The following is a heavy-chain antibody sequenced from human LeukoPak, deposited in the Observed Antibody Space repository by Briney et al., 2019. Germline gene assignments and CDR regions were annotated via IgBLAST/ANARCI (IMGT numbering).Heavy chain of an antibody. V-gene: IGHV4-4*07. CDR1: GGSISSYY. D-gene: IGHD6-6*01. CDR2: IYRSGST. J-gene: IGHJ6*03. Sequence: PSETLSLTCTVSGGSISSYYWSWIRQPAGKGLEWIGRIYRSGSTNYNPSLKSRVTMSVDTSKNQFSLKLSSVTAADTAVYYCARVGARSNYYYYYYMDVWGKGTTVTVSS. CDR3: ARVGARSNYYYYYYMDV.